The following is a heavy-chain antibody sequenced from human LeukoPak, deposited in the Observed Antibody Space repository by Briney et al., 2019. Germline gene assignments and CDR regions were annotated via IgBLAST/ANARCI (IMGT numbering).Heavy chain of an antibody. V-gene: IGHV4-39*01. CDR3: ASSGWYLSSFN. CDR1: GGSISSSSYY. CDR2: IYYSGST. Sequence: SEILSLTCTVSGGSISSSSYYWGWIRQPPGKGLEWIGSIYYSGSTYYNPSLKSRVTISVDTSKNQFSLKLSSVTAADTAVYYCASSGWYLSSFNWGQGTLVTVSS. D-gene: IGHD6-19*01. J-gene: IGHJ4*02.